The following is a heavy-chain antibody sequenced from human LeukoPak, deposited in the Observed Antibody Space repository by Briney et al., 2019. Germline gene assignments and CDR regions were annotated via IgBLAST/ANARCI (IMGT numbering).Heavy chain of an antibody. CDR2: ISSSGSTI. J-gene: IGHJ4*02. Sequence: GGSLRLSCAASGFTFSDYYMSWIRQAPGKGLEWVSYISSSGSTIYYADSVKGRFTISRDNAKNSLYLQMNSLRAEDTAVYYCAGEKDSSGYFLMYYFDYWGQGTLVTVSS. V-gene: IGHV3-11*01. D-gene: IGHD3-22*01. CDR3: AGEKDSSGYFLMYYFDY. CDR1: GFTFSDYY.